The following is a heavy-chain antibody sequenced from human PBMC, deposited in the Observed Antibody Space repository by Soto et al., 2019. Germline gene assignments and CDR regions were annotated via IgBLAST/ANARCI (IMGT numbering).Heavy chain of an antibody. J-gene: IGHJ3*02. D-gene: IGHD5-12*01. V-gene: IGHV5-51*01. CDR2: MPPGNSDT. CDR3: ATCSYGGYGGYAFDI. CDR1: RYSFTNYW. Sequence: PGESLKFPGTGSRYSFTNYWIVWVRQMPGKGLEYVGLMPPGNSDTRYSPSFQGQVTISADKSITTAYLQWSSLKASDTAMYYCATCSYGGYGGYAFDIWGQGTMVTVSS.